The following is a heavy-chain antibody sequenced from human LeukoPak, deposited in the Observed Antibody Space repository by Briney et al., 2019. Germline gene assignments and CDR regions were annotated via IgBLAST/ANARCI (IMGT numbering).Heavy chain of an antibody. D-gene: IGHD4-17*01. Sequence: GGSLRLSCAASGFTFSSYSMNWVRQAPGKGLEWVSSISSSSSYIYYADSVKGRFTISRDNAKNSLYLQMNSLRAEDTTVYYCARDTAYGDGAFDIWGQGTMVTVSS. CDR1: GFTFSSYS. CDR3: ARDTAYGDGAFDI. V-gene: IGHV3-21*01. J-gene: IGHJ3*02. CDR2: ISSSSSYI.